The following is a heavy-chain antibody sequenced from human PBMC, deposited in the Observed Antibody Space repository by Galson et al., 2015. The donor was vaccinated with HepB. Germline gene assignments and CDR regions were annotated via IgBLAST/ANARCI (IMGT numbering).Heavy chain of an antibody. Sequence: SLRLSCAASGFTFSSYAMHWVRQAPGKGPEWVAVISYDGSNKYYADSVKGRFTISRDNSKNTLYLQMNSLRAEDTAVYYCARGAYDILTGYYNTHFDYWGQGTLVTVSS. CDR1: GFTFSSYA. CDR2: ISYDGSNK. D-gene: IGHD3-9*01. CDR3: ARGAYDILTGYYNTHFDY. V-gene: IGHV3-30-3*01. J-gene: IGHJ4*02.